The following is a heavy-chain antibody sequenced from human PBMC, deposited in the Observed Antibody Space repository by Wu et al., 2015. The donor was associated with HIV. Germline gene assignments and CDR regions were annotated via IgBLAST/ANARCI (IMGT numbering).Heavy chain of an antibody. Sequence: QVQLVQSGAEVKKPGASVKVSCKASGYTFTGYYMHWVRQAPGQGLEWMGWINPNSGDTNYAQKFQGRVTMTRDTSISTAYMELSRLRSDDTAVYYCARAYRPTVGYFDFWGQGALVTVSS. CDR3: ARAYRPTVGYFDF. D-gene: IGHD4-23*01. CDR1: GYTFTGYY. CDR2: INPNSGDT. V-gene: IGHV1-2*02. J-gene: IGHJ4*02.